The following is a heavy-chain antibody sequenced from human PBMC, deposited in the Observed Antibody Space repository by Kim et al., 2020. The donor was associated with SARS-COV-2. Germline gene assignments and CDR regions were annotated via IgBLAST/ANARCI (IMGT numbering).Heavy chain of an antibody. CDR1: GSSFTSYW. Sequence: GESLKISCQGSGSSFTSYWIGWVRQMPGKGLEWMGIIYPGDSDTRYSPSFQGQVTISADKSISTAYLQWSSLKASDTAMYYCARDLVVVTQSNGMDVWGQGTTVTVSS. D-gene: IGHD2-21*02. J-gene: IGHJ6*02. V-gene: IGHV5-51*01. CDR2: IYPGDSDT. CDR3: ARDLVVVTQSNGMDV.